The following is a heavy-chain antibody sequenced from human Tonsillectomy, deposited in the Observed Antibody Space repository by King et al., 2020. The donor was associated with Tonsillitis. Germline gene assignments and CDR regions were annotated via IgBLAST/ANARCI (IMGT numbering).Heavy chain of an antibody. D-gene: IGHD6-19*01. CDR2: IYYSGST. CDR3: ARGIRYGSGWYGFDY. J-gene: IGHJ4*02. CDR1: GGSISSYY. Sequence: VQLQESGPGLVKPSETLSLTCTVSGGSISSYYWSWIWQPPGKGLEWIGYIYYSGSTNYNPSLKSRVTISVDTSKNQFSLKLSSVTAADTAVYYCARGIRYGSGWYGFDYWGQGTLVTVSS. V-gene: IGHV4-59*01.